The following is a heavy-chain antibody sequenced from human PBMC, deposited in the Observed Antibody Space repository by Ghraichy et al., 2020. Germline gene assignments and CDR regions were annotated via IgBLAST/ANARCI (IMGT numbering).Heavy chain of an antibody. V-gene: IGHV3-7*01. CDR3: ARDRATDAHMGSKGFHI. Sequence: GGSLRLSCAASGFTFSDYWMSWVRQAPGKGLEWLVNVNQDGSQAFFVDFVKGRFASSRDNAKNSLFLQLNSLRVDDTAVYYCARDRATDAHMGSKGFHIWRQGAVVAVSS. CDR1: GFTFSDYW. J-gene: IGHJ3*02. D-gene: IGHD3-10*01. CDR2: VNQDGSQA.